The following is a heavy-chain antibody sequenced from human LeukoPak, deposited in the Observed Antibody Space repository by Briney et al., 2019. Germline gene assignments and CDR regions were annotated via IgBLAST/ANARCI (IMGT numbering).Heavy chain of an antibody. CDR3: AKSSSSWYRFDY. Sequence: GGSLRLSCAASGFTFSSYAMSWVRQAPGKGLGWVSAISGSGGSTYYADSVKGRFTISRDNSKNTPYLQMNSLRAEDTAVYYCAKSSSSWYRFDYWGQGTLVTVSP. CDR1: GFTFSSYA. V-gene: IGHV3-23*01. CDR2: ISGSGGST. J-gene: IGHJ4*02. D-gene: IGHD6-13*01.